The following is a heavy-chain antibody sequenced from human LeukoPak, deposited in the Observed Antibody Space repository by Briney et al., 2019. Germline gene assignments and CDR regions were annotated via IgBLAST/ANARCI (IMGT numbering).Heavy chain of an antibody. Sequence: ASVKVSCKASGGTFSSYAISWVRQAPGQGLEWMGGIIPIFGTANYAQKFQGRVTITTDESTSTAYMELSSLRSEDTAVYYCARGTDFNSNWSDPWGQGTLVTVSS. D-gene: IGHD2/OR15-2a*01. V-gene: IGHV1-69*05. J-gene: IGHJ5*02. CDR2: IIPIFGTA. CDR1: GGTFSSYA. CDR3: ARGTDFNSNWSDP.